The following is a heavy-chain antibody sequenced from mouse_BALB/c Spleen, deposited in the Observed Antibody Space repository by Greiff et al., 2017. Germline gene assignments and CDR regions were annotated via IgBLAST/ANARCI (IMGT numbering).Heavy chain of an antibody. V-gene: IGHV3-2*02. CDR2: ISYSGST. D-gene: IGHD2-10*01. Sequence: EVMLVESGPGLVKPSQSLSLTCTVTGYSITSDYAWYWIRQFPGNKLEWMGYISYSGSTSYNPSLKSRIAITRDTSKNQFFLQLNSVTTEDTATYYCASAYDGNYVGYWGQGTTLTVSA. J-gene: IGHJ2*01. CDR3: ASAYDGNYVGY. CDR1: GYSITSDYA.